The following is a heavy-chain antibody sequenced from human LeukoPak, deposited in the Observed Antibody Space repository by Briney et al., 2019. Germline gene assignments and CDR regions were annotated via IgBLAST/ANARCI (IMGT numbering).Heavy chain of an antibody. Sequence: PSETLSLTCAVSGDSIRGGNWWSWLRQSPGTGLEWIGEIYRSGHTNYSPSLESRLTISVDLSTNHFYLKLNSVTAADTAVYYCARGYSGSSPTNWGQGTLVTVSS. CDR1: GDSIRGGNW. CDR3: ARGYSGSSPTN. CDR2: IYRSGHT. V-gene: IGHV4-4*02. D-gene: IGHD1-26*01. J-gene: IGHJ4*02.